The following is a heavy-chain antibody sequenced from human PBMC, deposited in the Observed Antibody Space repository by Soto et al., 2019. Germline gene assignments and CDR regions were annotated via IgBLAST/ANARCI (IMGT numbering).Heavy chain of an antibody. D-gene: IGHD3-16*01. CDR2: ISSSGSTI. CDR3: ARVSYDYVWGP. Sequence: SGGSLRLSCAASGFTFSSYEMNWVRQAPGKGLEWVSYISSSGSTIYYADSVKGRFTISRDNAKNSLYLQMNSLRAEDTAVYYCARVSYDYVWGPWGQGTLVTVSS. CDR1: GFTFSSYE. V-gene: IGHV3-48*03. J-gene: IGHJ5*02.